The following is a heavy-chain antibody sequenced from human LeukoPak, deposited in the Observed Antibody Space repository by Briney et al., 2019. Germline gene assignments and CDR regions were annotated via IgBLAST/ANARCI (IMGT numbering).Heavy chain of an antibody. J-gene: IGHJ4*02. Sequence: SETLSLTCAVSGGSISSGGYSWSWIRQPPGKGLEWIGYIYHSGRTYYNPSLKSRVTISVDRSKNQFSLKLSSVTAADTAVYYCARGLNYFDYWGQGTLVTVSS. CDR1: GGSISSGGYS. V-gene: IGHV4-30-2*01. CDR3: ARGLNYFDY. CDR2: IYHSGRT.